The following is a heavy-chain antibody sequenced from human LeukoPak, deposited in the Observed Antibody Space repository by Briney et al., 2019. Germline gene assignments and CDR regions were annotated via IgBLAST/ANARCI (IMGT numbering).Heavy chain of an antibody. CDR1: GFTVSSNY. J-gene: IGHJ6*02. CDR2: ISGSGGST. CDR3: AKYKGTYYDYWSGYYTYYGMDV. D-gene: IGHD3-3*01. V-gene: IGHV3-23*01. Sequence: GGSLRLSCAASGFTVSSNYMSWVRQAPGKGLEWVSAISGSGGSTYYADSVKGRFTISRDNSKNTLYLQMNSLRAEDTAVYYCAKYKGTYYDYWSGYYTYYGMDVWGQGTTVTVSS.